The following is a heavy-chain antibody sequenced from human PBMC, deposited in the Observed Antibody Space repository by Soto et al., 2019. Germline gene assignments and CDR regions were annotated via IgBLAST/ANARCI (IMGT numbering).Heavy chain of an antibody. Sequence: QVQLVQSGAEVKKPGASVKVSCKASGYTFTGYSVGWVRQAPGQGLEWMGWISAYSGDTYYTQRFQDRLTMTTDASTSTAYMELRSLRSDDTAVYYCVRPSGSYGDYAWSLKYWGQGTLVTVSS. V-gene: IGHV1-18*01. D-gene: IGHD4-17*01. CDR2: ISAYSGDT. CDR3: VRPSGSYGDYAWSLKY. J-gene: IGHJ4*02. CDR1: GYTFTGYS.